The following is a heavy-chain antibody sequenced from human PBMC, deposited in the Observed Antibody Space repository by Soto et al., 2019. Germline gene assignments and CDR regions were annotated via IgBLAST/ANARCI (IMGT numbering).Heavy chain of an antibody. CDR3: ARVAPLGWRYFDSLPRIVCFVS. CDR1: GGSISSYY. Sequence: SETLSLTCTVSGGSISSYYWSWIRQPPGKGLEWIGYIYYSGSTNYNPSLKSRVTISVDTSKNQFSLKLSSVTAADTAVYYCARVAPLGWRYFDSLPRIVCFVSWGQGTLVTVPP. CDR2: IYYSGST. J-gene: IGHJ5*01. V-gene: IGHV4-59*01. D-gene: IGHD3-9*01.